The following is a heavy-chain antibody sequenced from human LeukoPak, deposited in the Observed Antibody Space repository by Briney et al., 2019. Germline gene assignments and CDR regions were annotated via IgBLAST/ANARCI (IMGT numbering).Heavy chain of an antibody. D-gene: IGHD2-15*01. CDR3: VGCSGGSCHSGAFEI. J-gene: IGHJ3*02. Sequence: SQTLSLTCAISGDSVSRNSAAWNWIRQSPSRVLQWLARANYRSKWYYDYAVSVKSRMSINTDTSKNQFTLQLNSVTPEDTAVYYCVGCSGGSCHSGAFEIWGQGTMVTVSS. CDR1: GDSVSRNSAA. V-gene: IGHV6-1*01. CDR2: ANYRSKWYY.